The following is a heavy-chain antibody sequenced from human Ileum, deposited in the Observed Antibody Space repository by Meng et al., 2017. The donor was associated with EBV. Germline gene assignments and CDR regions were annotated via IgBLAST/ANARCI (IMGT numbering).Heavy chain of an antibody. CDR3: ARGWDTAMDSG. V-gene: IGHV4-61*01. D-gene: IGHD5-18*01. Sequence: QGQLQEAGPGLVKPSETLSLTCTVSGGSVSISSYYWSWIRQLPGKGLEWIGYIYYSGTTNYNPSLESRVTISVDTSKNQFSLKLRPVAASDTAVYYCARGWDTAMDSGWGQGTLVTVSS. CDR2: IYYSGTT. J-gene: IGHJ4*02. CDR1: GGSVSISSYY.